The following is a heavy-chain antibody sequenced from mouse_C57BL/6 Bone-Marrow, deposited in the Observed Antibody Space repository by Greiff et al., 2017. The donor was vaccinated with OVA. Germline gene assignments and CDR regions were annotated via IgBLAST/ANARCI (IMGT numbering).Heavy chain of an antibody. Sequence: QVQLKQPGAELVRPGSSVKLSCKASGYTFTSYWMHWVKQRPIQGLEWIGNIDPSDSETHYNQKFKDKATLTVDKSSSTAYMQLSSLTSEDSAVYYCARENDYGSTYYFDYWGQGTTLTVSS. J-gene: IGHJ2*01. CDR2: IDPSDSET. CDR3: ARENDYGSTYYFDY. V-gene: IGHV1-52*01. D-gene: IGHD1-1*01. CDR1: GYTFTSYW.